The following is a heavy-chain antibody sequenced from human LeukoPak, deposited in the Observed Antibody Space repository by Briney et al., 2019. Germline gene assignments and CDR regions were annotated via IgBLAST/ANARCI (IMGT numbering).Heavy chain of an antibody. CDR3: ARGIRYYYDSSGYYPLNWFDP. Sequence: PSETLSLTCAVYGGSFSGYYWSWVRQPPGKGLEWIGEINHSGSTNYNPSLKSRVTISVDTSKNQFSLKLSSVTAADTAVYHCARGIRYYYDSSGYYPLNWFDPWGQGTLVTVSS. CDR2: INHSGST. J-gene: IGHJ5*02. CDR1: GGSFSGYY. V-gene: IGHV4-34*01. D-gene: IGHD3-22*01.